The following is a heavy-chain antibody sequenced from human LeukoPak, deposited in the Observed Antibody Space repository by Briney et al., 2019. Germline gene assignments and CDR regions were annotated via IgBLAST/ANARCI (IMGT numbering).Heavy chain of an antibody. CDR1: GGSISSYY. CDR2: IYYSGST. J-gene: IGHJ6*02. CDR3: ARVSGLWQQLDVSYYYGMDV. D-gene: IGHD6-13*01. V-gene: IGHV4-59*01. Sequence: PSETLSLTCTVSGGSISSYYWSWIRQPPGKRLEWIGYIYYSGSTSYNPSLKSRVTISVDTSKNQFSLKLSSVTAADTAVYYCARVSGLWQQLDVSYYYGMDVWGQGTTVTVSS.